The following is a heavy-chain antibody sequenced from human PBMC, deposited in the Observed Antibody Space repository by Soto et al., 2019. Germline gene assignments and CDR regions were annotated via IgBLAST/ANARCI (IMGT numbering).Heavy chain of an antibody. Sequence: QVQLVQSGAEVKKPGSSVKVSCKASGGTFSSYAISWVRQAPGQGLEWMGGIIPIFGTANYAQKFQGRVTITADESTSTAYMELSSLRSEDTAVYYCARDREYCSSTSCHNWFDPWDQGTLVTVSS. CDR1: GGTFSSYA. V-gene: IGHV1-69*01. CDR2: IIPIFGTA. D-gene: IGHD2-2*01. CDR3: ARDREYCSSTSCHNWFDP. J-gene: IGHJ5*02.